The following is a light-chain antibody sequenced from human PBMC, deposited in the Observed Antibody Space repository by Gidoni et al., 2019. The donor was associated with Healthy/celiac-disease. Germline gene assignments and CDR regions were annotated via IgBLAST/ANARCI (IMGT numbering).Light chain of an antibody. CDR1: QSVSSSY. CDR2: GAS. J-gene: IGKJ2*01. CDR3: QQYGSSRT. V-gene: IGKV3-20*01. Sequence: EIVLPQSPGTLSLSPGERATLSCRASQSVSSSYLAWYQQKPGQAPRLLIYGASSRATGTPDRFSGSGSGTDFTLTISRLEPEDFAVYYCQQYGSSRTFGQXTKLEIK.